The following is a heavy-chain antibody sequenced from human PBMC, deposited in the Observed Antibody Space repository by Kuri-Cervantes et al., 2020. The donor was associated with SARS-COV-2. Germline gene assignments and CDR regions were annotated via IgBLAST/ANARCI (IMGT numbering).Heavy chain of an antibody. V-gene: IGHV3-23*01. CDR3: AKDGSNYVGGMDV. Sequence: GGSLRLSCAASGFTFSSYAMSWVRQAPGKGLEWVSAISGSGGSTYYADSVKGRFTISRDNSKNTLYLQMNSLGAEDTAVYYCAKDGSNYVGGMDVWGQGTTVTVSS. CDR1: GFTFSSYA. J-gene: IGHJ6*02. CDR2: ISGSGGST. D-gene: IGHD4-11*01.